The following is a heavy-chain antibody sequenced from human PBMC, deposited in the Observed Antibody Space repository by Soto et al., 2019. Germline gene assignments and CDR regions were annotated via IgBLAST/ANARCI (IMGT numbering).Heavy chain of an antibody. J-gene: IGHJ3*02. D-gene: IGHD3-22*01. V-gene: IGHV4-31*03. CDR2: IYYSGST. Sequence: SETLSLTCTVSGGSISSGGYYWSGIRQHPVKGLEWIGYIYYSGSTYYNPSLKSRVTISVDTSKNQFSLKLSSVTAADTAVYYCARVGYYDRSGYNAFTIWGQGTMVTVSS. CDR3: ARVGYYDRSGYNAFTI. CDR1: GGSISSGGYY.